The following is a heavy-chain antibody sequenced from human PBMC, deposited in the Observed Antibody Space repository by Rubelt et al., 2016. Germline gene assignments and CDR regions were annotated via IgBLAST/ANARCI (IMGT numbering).Heavy chain of an antibody. CDR3: ARDMDPGELFDDYGVY. CDR2: INSDGSST. D-gene: IGHD4-17*01. CDR1: GFTFSSYW. V-gene: IGHV3-74*01. J-gene: IGHJ4*02. Sequence: EVQLVESGGGLVQPGGSLRLSCAASGFTFSSYWMHWVRQAPGKGLVWVSRINSDGSSTSYADSVKGRFTISRDNAKNTLYLEMNSLRAEDTAVYYCARDMDPGELFDDYGVYWGQGTLVTVSS.